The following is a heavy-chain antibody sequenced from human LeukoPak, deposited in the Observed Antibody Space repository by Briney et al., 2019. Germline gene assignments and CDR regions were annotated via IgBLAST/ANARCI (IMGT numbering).Heavy chain of an antibody. CDR2: ISWNSGSI. Sequence: GRSLRLSCAASGFTFDDYAMHWVRQAPGKGLEWASGISWNSGSIGYADSVKGRFTISRDNAKNSLYLQMNSLRAEDTAVYYCARGRLDTAMVGDYWGQGTLVTVSS. D-gene: IGHD5-18*01. V-gene: IGHV3-9*01. CDR3: ARGRLDTAMVGDY. J-gene: IGHJ4*02. CDR1: GFTFDDYA.